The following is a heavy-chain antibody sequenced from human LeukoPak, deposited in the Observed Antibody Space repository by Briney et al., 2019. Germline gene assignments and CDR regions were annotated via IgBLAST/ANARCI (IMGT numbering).Heavy chain of an antibody. CDR3: ARFQLQYYYYYYMDV. Sequence: GGSLRLSCAASGFTFSSYSMNWVRQAPGKGLEWVSSISSSSSYIYYADSVKGRFTISRDNAKNSLYLQMNSLRAEDTAVYYCARFQLQYYYYYYMDVWGKGTTVTVSS. V-gene: IGHV3-21*01. CDR1: GFTFSSYS. CDR2: ISSSSSYI. J-gene: IGHJ6*03. D-gene: IGHD2-2*01.